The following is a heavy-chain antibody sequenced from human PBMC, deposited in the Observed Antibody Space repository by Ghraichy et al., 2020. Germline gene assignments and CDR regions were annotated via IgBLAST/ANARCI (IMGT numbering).Heavy chain of an antibody. CDR1: GYTFTSYG. D-gene: IGHD6-19*01. J-gene: IGHJ5*02. CDR2: ISAYNGNT. CDR3: ARDWGGWYSFRWFDP. Sequence: ASVKVSCKASGYTFTSYGISWVRQAPGQGLEWMGWISAYNGNTNYAQKLQGRVTMTTDTSTSTAYMELRSLRSDDTAVYYCARDWGGWYSFRWFDPWGQGTLVTVSS. V-gene: IGHV1-18*01.